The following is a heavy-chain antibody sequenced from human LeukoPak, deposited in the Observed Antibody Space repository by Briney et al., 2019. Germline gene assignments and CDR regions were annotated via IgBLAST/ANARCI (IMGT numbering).Heavy chain of an antibody. J-gene: IGHJ5*02. V-gene: IGHV3-53*01. CDR3: AIGGDGELANWFVP. CDR2: IYVSGNT. CDR1: GFTVSGNY. Sequence: PSGSLCLSCAVSGFTVSGNYITWVRQAPGKGREWMSVIYVSGNTYYTASLQGRLTISADKSKNAVFLHLSMLRAENTAMYYCAIGGDGELANWFVPWGGRPLLTVSS. D-gene: IGHD3-10*01.